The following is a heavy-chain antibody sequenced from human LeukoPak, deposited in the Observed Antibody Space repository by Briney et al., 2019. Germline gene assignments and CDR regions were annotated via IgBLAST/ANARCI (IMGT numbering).Heavy chain of an antibody. D-gene: IGHD3-22*01. Sequence: GGSLRLSCSASGFTFSNFPMHWVRQAPGKGLEYVSAVSSDGGSTYYADSMRGRFTISRDNSKNTLSLQMGSLRAEDTAVYYCVKAILFGSVSYYADWGQGTLVTVS. CDR2: VSSDGGST. J-gene: IGHJ4*02. CDR1: GFTFSNFP. V-gene: IGHV3-64D*09. CDR3: VKAILFGSVSYYAD.